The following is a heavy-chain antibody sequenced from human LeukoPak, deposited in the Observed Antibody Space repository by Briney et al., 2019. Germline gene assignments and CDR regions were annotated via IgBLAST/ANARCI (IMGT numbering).Heavy chain of an antibody. CDR1: GGSISSYY. CDR2: IYYSGST. D-gene: IGHD6-13*01. Sequence: SETLSLTCTVSGGSISSYYWSWIRQPPGKGLEWIGYIYYSGSTNYNPSLKSRVTISVDTSKNEFSLKLTSVNAADTAVYYCARDRPGGSSLDYWGQGIQVTVSS. CDR3: ARDRPGGSSLDY. V-gene: IGHV4-59*01. J-gene: IGHJ4*02.